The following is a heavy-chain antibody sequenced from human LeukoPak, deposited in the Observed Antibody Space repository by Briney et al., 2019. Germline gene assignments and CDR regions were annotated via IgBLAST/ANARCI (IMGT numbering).Heavy chain of an antibody. D-gene: IGHD4-11*01. CDR3: ARAAQYVNWFDP. J-gene: IGHJ5*02. Sequence: PGRSLRLSCAASGFTFSSYGMHWVRQAPGKGLEWVAVIWYDGSNKYYADSVKGRFTISRDNSKNTLYLQMSSLRAEDTAVYYCARAAQYVNWFDPWGQGTLVTVSS. CDR2: IWYDGSNK. V-gene: IGHV3-33*01. CDR1: GFTFSSYG.